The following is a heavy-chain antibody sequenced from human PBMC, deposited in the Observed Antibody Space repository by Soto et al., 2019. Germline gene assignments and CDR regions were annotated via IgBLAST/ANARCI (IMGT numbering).Heavy chain of an antibody. Sequence: RLSCAASGFTFSSYGMHWVRQAPGKGLEWVAVIWYDGSNKYYADSVKGRFTISRDNSKNTLYLQMNSLRAEDTAVYYCARDAYCTNGVCYYYYYGMDVWGQGTTVTVSS. D-gene: IGHD2-8*01. CDR1: GFTFSSYG. V-gene: IGHV3-33*01. CDR2: IWYDGSNK. J-gene: IGHJ6*02. CDR3: ARDAYCTNGVCYYYYYGMDV.